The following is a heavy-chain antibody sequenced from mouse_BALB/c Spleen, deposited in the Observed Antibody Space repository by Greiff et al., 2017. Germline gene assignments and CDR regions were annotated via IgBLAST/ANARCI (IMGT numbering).Heavy chain of an antibody. CDR2: ISSGGST. D-gene: IGHD2-1*01. Sequence: EVQLVESGGGLVKPGGSLKLSCAASGFTFSSYAMSWVRQTPEKRLEWVASISSGGSTYYPDSVKGRFTISRDNARNILYLQMSSLRSEDTAMYYCARVLLSFAYWGQGTLVTVSA. J-gene: IGHJ3*01. CDR1: GFTFSSYA. CDR3: ARVLLSFAY. V-gene: IGHV5-6-5*01.